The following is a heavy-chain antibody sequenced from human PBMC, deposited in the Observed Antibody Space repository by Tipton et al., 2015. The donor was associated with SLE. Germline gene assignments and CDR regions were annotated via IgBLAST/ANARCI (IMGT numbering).Heavy chain of an antibody. Sequence: TLSLTCSVSGGAISSGAYYWGWIRQHSGKDLEWIGYIYYSGSTNYNPSLKSRVTISVDTSKNQFSLKLSSVTAADTAVYYCARQYESLTPFDYWGQGTLVTVSS. J-gene: IGHJ4*02. V-gene: IGHV4-61*05. CDR3: ARQYESLTPFDY. CDR2: IYYSGST. D-gene: IGHD2/OR15-2a*01. CDR1: GGAISSGAYY.